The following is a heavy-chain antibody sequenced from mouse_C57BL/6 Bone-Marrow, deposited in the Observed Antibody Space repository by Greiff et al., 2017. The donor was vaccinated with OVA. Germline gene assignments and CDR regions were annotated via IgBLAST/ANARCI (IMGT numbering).Heavy chain of an antibody. J-gene: IGHJ4*01. CDR1: GYAFSSSW. D-gene: IGHD1-1*01. Sequence: QVQLKQSGPELVKPGASVKISCKASGYAFSSSWMNWVKQRPGKGLEWIGRIYPGDGDTNYNGKFKGKATLTADKSSSTAYMQLSSLTSEDSAVYFCARDPSYYYGSSYGYYAMDYWCQGTSVTVSS. V-gene: IGHV1-82*01. CDR3: ARDPSYYYGSSYGYYAMDY. CDR2: IYPGDGDT.